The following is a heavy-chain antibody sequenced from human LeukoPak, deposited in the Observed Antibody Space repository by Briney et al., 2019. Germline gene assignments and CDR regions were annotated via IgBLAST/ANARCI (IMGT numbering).Heavy chain of an antibody. V-gene: IGHV3-23*01. CDR1: GFTFSSYA. D-gene: IGHD2-2*03. CDR3: AKDGYCSSTSCYKDYYYGMDV. CDR2: ISGSGGST. J-gene: IGHJ6*02. Sequence: GGSLRLSCAASGFTFSSYAMSWIRQAPGKGLEWVSAISGSGGSTYYADTVKGRFTISRDNSKNTLYLQMNSLRAEDTAVYYCAKDGYCSSTSCYKDYYYGMDVWGQGTTVTVSS.